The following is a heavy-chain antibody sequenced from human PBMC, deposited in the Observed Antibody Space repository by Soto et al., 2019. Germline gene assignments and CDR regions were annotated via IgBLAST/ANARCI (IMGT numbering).Heavy chain of an antibody. J-gene: IGHJ6*02. D-gene: IGHD1-26*01. CDR2: ISGSGGST. V-gene: IGHV3-23*01. CDR1: GFTFSSYA. CDR3: AKVPSRELLIFGHMDV. Sequence: GGSLRLSCAASGFTFSSYAMSWVRQAPGKGLEWVSAISGSGGSTYYADSVKGRFTISRDNSKNTLYLQMNSLRAEDTAVYYRAKVPSRELLIFGHMDVWGQGTKGTVSS.